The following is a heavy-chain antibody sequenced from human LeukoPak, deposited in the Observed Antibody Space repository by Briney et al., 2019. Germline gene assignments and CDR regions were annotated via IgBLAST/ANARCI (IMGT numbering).Heavy chain of an antibody. CDR2: ISSSSSYI. D-gene: IGHD3-22*01. CDR3: AKDFSPRYDSSGYHAY. V-gene: IGHV3-21*04. J-gene: IGHJ4*02. CDR1: GFTFSSYS. Sequence: GGSLRLSCAASGFTFSSYSMNWVRQAPGKGLEWVSSISSSSSYIYYADSVKGRFTISRDNSKNTLYLQMNSLRAEDTAVYYCAKDFSPRYDSSGYHAYWGQGTLVTVSS.